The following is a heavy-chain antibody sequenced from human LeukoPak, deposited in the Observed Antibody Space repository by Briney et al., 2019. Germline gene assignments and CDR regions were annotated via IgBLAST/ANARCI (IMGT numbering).Heavy chain of an antibody. CDR3: ARIRGGNNYHFDY. CDR2: INPYSGAT. CDR1: GYTFTDYY. D-gene: IGHD1/OR15-1a*01. V-gene: IGHV1-2*02. J-gene: IGHJ4*02. Sequence: ASVKVSCKASGYTFTDYYIHWVRQAPGQGLEWVGWINPYSGATNYAQRFRGRVTMTGDTSITTAYMELSRLRSDDTAVYYCARIRGGNNYHFDYWGQGTLVTVSS.